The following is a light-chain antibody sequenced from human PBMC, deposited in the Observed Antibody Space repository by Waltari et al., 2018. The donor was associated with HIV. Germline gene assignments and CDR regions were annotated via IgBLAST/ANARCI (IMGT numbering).Light chain of an antibody. CDR3: QRYGRSRT. J-gene: IGKJ1*01. CDR2: SAS. Sequence: IVLTQSPGTLSLSPGENATLSCRASQSVSSTSLAWYQQKPGQSPRLLIYSASTRANGIPDRFSGSGSGTDFSLTISRLEPEDVAVYYCQRYGRSRTFGQGTKVEIK. V-gene: IGKV3-20*01. CDR1: QSVSSTS.